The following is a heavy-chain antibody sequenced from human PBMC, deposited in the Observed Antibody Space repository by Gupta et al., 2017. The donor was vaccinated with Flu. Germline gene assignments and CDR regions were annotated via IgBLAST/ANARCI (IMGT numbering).Heavy chain of an antibody. CDR3: AKDFHSSSWYGIRYYYYGMDV. J-gene: IGHJ6*02. V-gene: IGHV3-23*01. CDR2: ISGSGGST. D-gene: IGHD6-13*01. Sequence: EWVSAISGSGGSTYYADSVKGRFTISRDNSKNTLYLQMNSLRAEDTAVYYCAKDFHSSSWYGIRYYYYGMDVWGQGTTVTVSS.